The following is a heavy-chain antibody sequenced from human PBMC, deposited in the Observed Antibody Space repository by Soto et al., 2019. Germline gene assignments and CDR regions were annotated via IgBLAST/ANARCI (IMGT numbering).Heavy chain of an antibody. D-gene: IGHD4-17*01. Sequence: GGALRLSCAASGFTFSDYYMSWIRQAPGKGLEWVSYISSSSSYTNYADSVKGRFTISRDNAKNSLYLQMNSLRAEDTAVYYCARENTVTRSSDYWGQGTLVTVSS. CDR3: ARENTVTRSSDY. CDR2: ISSSSSYT. J-gene: IGHJ4*02. V-gene: IGHV3-11*05. CDR1: GFTFSDYY.